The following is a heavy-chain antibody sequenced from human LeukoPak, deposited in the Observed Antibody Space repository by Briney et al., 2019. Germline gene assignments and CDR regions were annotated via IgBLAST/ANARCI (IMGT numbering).Heavy chain of an antibody. CDR3: ASPTGSGHAFDI. CDR1: GYTFTGYY. J-gene: IGHJ3*02. Sequence: ASVKVSCKASGYTFTGYYMHWVRQAPGQGLEWMGWINPNSGGTNYAQKFQGWVTMTRGTSISTAYMELSRLRSDDTAVYYCASPTGSGHAFDIWGQGTMVTVSS. CDR2: INPNSGGT. V-gene: IGHV1-2*04.